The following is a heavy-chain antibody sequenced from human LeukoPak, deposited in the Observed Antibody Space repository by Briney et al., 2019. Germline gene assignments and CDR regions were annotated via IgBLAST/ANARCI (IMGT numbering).Heavy chain of an antibody. CDR1: GGSIRGYY. CDR3: ARAWGDSSSWYAEPNAFDI. J-gene: IGHJ3*02. V-gene: IGHV4-59*01. D-gene: IGHD6-13*01. CDR2: IYYSGST. Sequence: SETLSLTCTVSGGSIRGYYWSWIRQPPGKGLEWIGYIYYSGSTNYNPSLKSRVTISVDMSRNQFSLKLSSVTAADTAVYYCARAWGDSSSWYAEPNAFDIWGQGTMVTVSS.